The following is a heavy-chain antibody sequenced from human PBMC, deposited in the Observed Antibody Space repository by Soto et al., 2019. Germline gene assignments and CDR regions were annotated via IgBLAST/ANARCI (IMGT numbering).Heavy chain of an antibody. J-gene: IGHJ3*02. D-gene: IGHD3-16*01. CDR3: ARGTPQYYAAFDI. V-gene: IGHV4-31*03. CDR1: GGSISSGGYY. Sequence: SETLSLTCTVSGGSISSGGYYWSWIRQHPGKGLEWIGYIYYSGSTYYNPSLKSRVTISVDTSKNQFSLKLSSVTAADTAVYYCARGTPQYYAAFDIWGQGTMVTVSS. CDR2: IYYSGST.